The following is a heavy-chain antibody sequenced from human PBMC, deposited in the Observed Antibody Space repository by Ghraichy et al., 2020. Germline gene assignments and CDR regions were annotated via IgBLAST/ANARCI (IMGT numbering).Heavy chain of an antibody. CDR2: IYTSGST. V-gene: IGHV4-61*02. Sequence: SETLSLTCTVSGGSISSGSYYWSWIRQPAGKGLEWIGRIYTSGSTNYNPSLKSRVTISVDTSKNQFSLKLSSVTAADTAVYYCARGTPDYYYYYMDVWGKGTTVTVSS. J-gene: IGHJ6*03. D-gene: IGHD2-15*01. CDR3: ARGTPDYYYYYMDV. CDR1: GGSISSGSYY.